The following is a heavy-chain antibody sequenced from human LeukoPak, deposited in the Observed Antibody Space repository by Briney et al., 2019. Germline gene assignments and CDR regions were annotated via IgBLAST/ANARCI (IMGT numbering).Heavy chain of an antibody. CDR2: IKSKTDGGTT. CDR1: GFTFSSYW. J-gene: IGHJ4*02. Sequence: RPGGSLRLSCAASGFTFSSYWMSWVRQAPGKGLEWVGRIKSKTDGGTTDYAAPVKGRFTISRDDSKNTLYLQMNSLKTEDTAVYYCSTTYYYDSSEGYWGQGTLVTVSS. CDR3: STTYYYDSSEGY. V-gene: IGHV3-15*01. D-gene: IGHD3-22*01.